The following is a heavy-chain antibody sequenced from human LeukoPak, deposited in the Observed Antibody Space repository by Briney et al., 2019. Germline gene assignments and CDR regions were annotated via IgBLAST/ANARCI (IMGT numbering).Heavy chain of an antibody. CDR3: AKDAHRSSIYYYYTDV. Sequence: AGGSLRLSCAASGFTFDDYAMHWVRQAPGKGLEWVSGISWNSRSIGYTDSVKGRFTISRDNANNSLYLEMNSLRTEDTALYYCAKDAHRSSIYYYYTDVWGKGTTVTVSS. CDR1: GFTFDDYA. CDR2: ISWNSRSI. V-gene: IGHV3-9*01. J-gene: IGHJ6*03. D-gene: IGHD6-6*01.